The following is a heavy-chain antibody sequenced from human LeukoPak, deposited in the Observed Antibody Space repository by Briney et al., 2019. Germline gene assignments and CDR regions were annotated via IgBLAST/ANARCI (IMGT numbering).Heavy chain of an antibody. D-gene: IGHD6-13*01. CDR3: ASLMGYSSSKYYFDY. V-gene: IGHV1-2*02. Sequence: ASVKVSCKASGYTFTGYYMHWVRQAPGQGLEWMGWINPNSGGTNYAQKFQGRVTMTRDTSISTAYMELSRLRSDDTAVYYCASLMGYSSSKYYFDYWGQGTLVTVSS. CDR1: GYTFTGYY. CDR2: INPNSGGT. J-gene: IGHJ4*02.